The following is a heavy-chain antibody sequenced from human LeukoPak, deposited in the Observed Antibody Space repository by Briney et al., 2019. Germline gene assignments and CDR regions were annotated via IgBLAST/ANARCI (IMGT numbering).Heavy chain of an antibody. CDR1: GYTFTSYY. J-gene: IGHJ3*02. Sequence: ASVKVSCKASGYTFTSYYMHWVQQAPGQGLEWMGIINPSGGSTSYAQKFQGRVTMTRDTSTSTVYMELSSLRSEDTAVYYCAREAVVVPAAMRDAFDIWGQGTMVTVSS. CDR2: INPSGGST. D-gene: IGHD2-2*01. CDR3: AREAVVVPAAMRDAFDI. V-gene: IGHV1-46*01.